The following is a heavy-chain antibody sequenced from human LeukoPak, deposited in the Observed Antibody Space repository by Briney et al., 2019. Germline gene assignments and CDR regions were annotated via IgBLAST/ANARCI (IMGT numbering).Heavy chain of an antibody. CDR3: ARSHRSYYYYYMDV. Sequence: GASVKVSCKASVGTFISYAISWVRQAPGQGLEWMGGIIPILGTANYAQKFQGRVTITADESTSTAYMELSSLRSEDTAVYYCARSHRSYYYYYMDVWGKGTTVKISS. V-gene: IGHV1-69*13. J-gene: IGHJ6*03. CDR1: VGTFISYA. CDR2: IIPILGTA.